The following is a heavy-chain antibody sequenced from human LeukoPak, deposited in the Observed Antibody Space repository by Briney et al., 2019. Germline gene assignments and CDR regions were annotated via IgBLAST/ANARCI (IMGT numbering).Heavy chain of an antibody. J-gene: IGHJ4*02. D-gene: IGHD3-10*01. CDR3: ARESLRSRGYYGSGPADY. CDR1: GYTFTGYY. CDR2: INPSGGST. V-gene: IGHV1-46*01. Sequence: ASVKVSCKASGYTFTGYYMHWVRQAPGQGLEWMGIINPSGGSTSYAQKFQGRVTMTRDTSTSTVYMELSSLRSEDTAVYYCARESLRSRGYYGSGPADYWGQGTLVTVSS.